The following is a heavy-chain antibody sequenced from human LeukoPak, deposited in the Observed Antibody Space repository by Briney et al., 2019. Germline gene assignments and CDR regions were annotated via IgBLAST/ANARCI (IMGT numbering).Heavy chain of an antibody. V-gene: IGHV4-39*07. J-gene: IGHJ4*02. Sequence: SETLSLTCTVSGGSIRSSYYYWGWIRQPPGKGLEWIGSIYDSGSTYYNPSLKSRVTISVDTSKNQFSLKLSSVTAADTAVYYCARTPRIYYYDSSGYPLSTPFDYWGQGTLVTVSS. CDR2: IYDSGST. D-gene: IGHD3-22*01. CDR1: GGSIRSSYYY. CDR3: ARTPRIYYYDSSGYPLSTPFDY.